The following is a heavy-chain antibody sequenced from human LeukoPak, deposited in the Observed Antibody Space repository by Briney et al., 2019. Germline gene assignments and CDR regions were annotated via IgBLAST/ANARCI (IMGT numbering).Heavy chain of an antibody. V-gene: IGHV1-2*04. J-gene: IGHJ6*02. D-gene: IGHD4-17*01. Sequence: ASVKVSCKVSGYTFTGYYMHWMRQAPGQGLEWMGWINPKSGATNYAQRFQGWVTMTRDTSINTAYMELTRLRSDETAVYYCARARIYGDYYYYGMDVWGQGTTVTVSS. CDR1: GYTFTGYY. CDR2: INPKSGAT. CDR3: ARARIYGDYYYYGMDV.